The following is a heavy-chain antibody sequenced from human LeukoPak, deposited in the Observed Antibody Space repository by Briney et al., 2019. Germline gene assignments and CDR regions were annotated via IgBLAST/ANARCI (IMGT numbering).Heavy chain of an antibody. CDR2: INHSGST. CDR3: ARAHSYYYDSSGYYWDY. J-gene: IGHJ4*02. CDR1: GGSFSGYY. Sequence: SETLSLTCAVYGGSFSGYYWSWIRQPPGKGLEWIGEINHSGSTNYNPSLKSRVTISVDTSKNQFSLKLSSVTAADTAVYYCARAHSYYYDSSGYYWDYWGQGTLVTVSS. V-gene: IGHV4-34*01. D-gene: IGHD3-22*01.